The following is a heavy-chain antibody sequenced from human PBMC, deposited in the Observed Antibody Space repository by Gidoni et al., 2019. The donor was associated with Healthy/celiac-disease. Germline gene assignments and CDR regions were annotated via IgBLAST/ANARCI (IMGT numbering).Heavy chain of an antibody. CDR2: ISWDGGST. CDR1: GFTFDDYT. J-gene: IGHJ4*02. V-gene: IGHV3-43*01. D-gene: IGHD2-21*01. CDR3: AKDRDDSFDY. Sequence: EVQLVESGGVVVQPGGSLRLSCAASGFTFDDYTMHWVRQAPGKGLEWVSLISWDGGSTYYADSVKGRFTISRDNSKNSLYLQMNSLRTEDTALYYCAKDRDDSFDYWGQGTLVTVSS.